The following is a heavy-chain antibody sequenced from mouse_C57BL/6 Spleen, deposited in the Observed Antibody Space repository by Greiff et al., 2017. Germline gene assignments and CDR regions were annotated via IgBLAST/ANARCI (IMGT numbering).Heavy chain of an antibody. J-gene: IGHJ4*01. CDR3: TREYYGSSYEGMDY. V-gene: IGHV1-15*01. D-gene: IGHD1-1*01. CDR1: GYTFTDYE. Sequence: QVTLKESGAELVRPGASVTLSCKASGYTFTDYEMHWVKQTPVHGLEWIGAIDPETGGTAYNQKFKGKAILTADKSSSTAYMELRSLTSEDSAVYYCTREYYGSSYEGMDYWGQGTSVTVSS. CDR2: IDPETGGT.